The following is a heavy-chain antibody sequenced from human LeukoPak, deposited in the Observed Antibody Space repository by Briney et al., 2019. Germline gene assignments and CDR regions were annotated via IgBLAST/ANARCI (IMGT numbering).Heavy chain of an antibody. D-gene: IGHD6-6*01. Sequence: GGSLRLSCAAAGFTFSSYSMNWVRQAPGKGLGWVSYISSSSSTIYYADSVKGRLTISRDNAKNSLYLQMNSLRAEDTAVYYCARDWGAAARFFDYWREGSLLTVCS. CDR2: ISSSSSTI. J-gene: IGHJ4*02. CDR1: GFTFSSYS. CDR3: ARDWGAAARFFDY. V-gene: IGHV3-48*01.